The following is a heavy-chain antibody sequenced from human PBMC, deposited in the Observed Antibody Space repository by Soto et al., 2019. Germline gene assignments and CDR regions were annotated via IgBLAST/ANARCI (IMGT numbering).Heavy chain of an antibody. CDR3: AKPLHYYGSGSYHSDDY. CDR1: GFTFSNYA. D-gene: IGHD3-10*01. Sequence: EVQLLESGGTLVQPGGSLRLSCAASGFTFSNYAMNWVRQAPGKGLEWVSTISGNGDSTFYADSVKGRLTISRDNSKNTLYLQLNSLRADDTAIYYCAKPLHYYGSGSYHSDDYWGQGTLVTVSS. J-gene: IGHJ4*02. CDR2: ISGNGDST. V-gene: IGHV3-23*01.